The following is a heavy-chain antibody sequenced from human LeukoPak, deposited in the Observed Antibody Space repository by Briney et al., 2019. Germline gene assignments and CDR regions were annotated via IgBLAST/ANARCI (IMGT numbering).Heavy chain of an antibody. D-gene: IGHD3-16*01. CDR2: ISSSSSYI. CDR3: ARGFVRGSFDY. CDR1: GFTFGDYA. Sequence: PGGSLRLSCTASGFTFGDYAMSWVRQAPGKGLEWVSSISSSSSYIYYADSVKGRFTISRDNAKNSLYLQMNSLRAEDTAVYYCARGFVRGSFDYWGQGTLVTVSS. V-gene: IGHV3-21*01. J-gene: IGHJ4*02.